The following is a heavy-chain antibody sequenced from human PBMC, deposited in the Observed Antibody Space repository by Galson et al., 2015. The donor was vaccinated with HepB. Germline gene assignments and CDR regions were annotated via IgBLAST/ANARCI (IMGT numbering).Heavy chain of an antibody. CDR1: GFTFSGSA. CDR2: IRSKANSYAT. D-gene: IGHD1-26*01. V-gene: IGHV3-73*01. Sequence: SLRLSCAASGFTFSGSAMHWVRQASGKGLEWVGRIRSKANSYATAYAASVKGRFTISRDDSKNTAYLQMNSLKTEDTAVYYCTRRSGSYSADYYYYYMDVWGKGTTVTVSS. CDR3: TRRSGSYSADYYYYYMDV. J-gene: IGHJ6*03.